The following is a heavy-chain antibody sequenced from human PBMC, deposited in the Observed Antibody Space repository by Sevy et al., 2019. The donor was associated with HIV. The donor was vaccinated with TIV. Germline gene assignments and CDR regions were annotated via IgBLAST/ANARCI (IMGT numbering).Heavy chain of an antibody. Sequence: SETLSLTCTVSGGPISSYYWSWIRQPAGKGLEWIGRIYTSGSTNYNPSLKSRVTMSVDTSKNQFSLKLSSVTAADTAVYYCARAEYYDSSGYYYPYDYWGQGTLVTVSS. D-gene: IGHD3-22*01. CDR3: ARAEYYDSSGYYYPYDY. J-gene: IGHJ4*02. V-gene: IGHV4-4*07. CDR2: IYTSGST. CDR1: GGPISSYY.